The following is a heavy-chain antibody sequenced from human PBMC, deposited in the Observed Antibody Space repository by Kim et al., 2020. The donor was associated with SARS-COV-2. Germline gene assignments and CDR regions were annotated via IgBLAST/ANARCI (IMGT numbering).Heavy chain of an antibody. CDR3: ARDISTTVTQPDAFDI. Sequence: GGSLRLSCAASGFTVSSNYMSWVRQAPGKGLEWVSVIYSGGSTYYADSVKGRFTISRDNSKNTLYLQMNSLRAEDTAVYYCARDISTTVTQPDAFDIWGQGTMVTVSS. D-gene: IGHD4-17*01. CDR1: GFTVSSNY. J-gene: IGHJ3*02. CDR2: IYSGGST. V-gene: IGHV3-53*01.